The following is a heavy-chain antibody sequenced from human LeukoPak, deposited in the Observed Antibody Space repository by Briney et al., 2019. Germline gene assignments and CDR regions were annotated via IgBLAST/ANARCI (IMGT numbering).Heavy chain of an antibody. CDR3: ARGGLPFYYYYMDV. Sequence: ASVKVSCKASGYTFTGYYMHWVRQAPGQGLEWMGWINPNSGGTNYSQKFQGRVTMTRDTSISTAYMELSRLRSDDTAVYYCARGGLPFYYYYMDVWGKGTTVTISS. V-gene: IGHV1-2*02. CDR2: INPNSGGT. CDR1: GYTFTGYY. D-gene: IGHD4-11*01. J-gene: IGHJ6*03.